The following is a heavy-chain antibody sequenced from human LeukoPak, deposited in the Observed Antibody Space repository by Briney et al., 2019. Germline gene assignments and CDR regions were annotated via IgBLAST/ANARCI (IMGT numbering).Heavy chain of an antibody. CDR3: ARGVVDTAMVTEYYFDY. J-gene: IGHJ4*02. Sequence: GGSLRLSCAVSGFSVRTTYMSWVRQAPGKGLEWVSGINWNGGSTGYADSVKGRFTISRDNAKNSLYLQMNSLRAEDTAVYYCARGVVDTAMVTEYYFDYWGQGTLVTVSS. CDR2: INWNGGST. V-gene: IGHV3-20*04. D-gene: IGHD5-18*01. CDR1: GFSVRTTY.